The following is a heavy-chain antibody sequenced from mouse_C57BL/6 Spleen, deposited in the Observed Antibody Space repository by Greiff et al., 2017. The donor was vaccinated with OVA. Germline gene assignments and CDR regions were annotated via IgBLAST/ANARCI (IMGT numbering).Heavy chain of an antibody. J-gene: IGHJ4*01. CDR2: ISNGGGST. D-gene: IGHD2-10*01. Sequence: EVTLVESGGGLVQPGGSLKLSCAASGFTFSDYYMYWVRQTPEKRLEWVAYISNGGGSTYSPDTVQGRLTISRDNAKTTLYLQMSRLKAEDTAMYYCARRLQTYAMDYWGQGTSVTVSS. V-gene: IGHV5-12*01. CDR1: GFTFSDYY. CDR3: ARRLQTYAMDY.